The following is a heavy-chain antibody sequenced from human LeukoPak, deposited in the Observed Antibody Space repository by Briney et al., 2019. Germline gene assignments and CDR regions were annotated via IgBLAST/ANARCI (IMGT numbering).Heavy chain of an antibody. CDR3: AKDQGFGIAWPDTLDY. CDR2: ISYDGSNK. V-gene: IGHV3-30-3*01. Sequence: PGRSLRLSCAASGFTFSSYAMHWVRQAPGKGLEWVAVISYDGSNKYYADSVKGRFTISRDNSKITVSLQMNSLRSEDTAVYYCAKDQGFGIAWPDTLDYWGQGNLVIVSS. CDR1: GFTFSSYA. J-gene: IGHJ4*02. D-gene: IGHD1-14*01.